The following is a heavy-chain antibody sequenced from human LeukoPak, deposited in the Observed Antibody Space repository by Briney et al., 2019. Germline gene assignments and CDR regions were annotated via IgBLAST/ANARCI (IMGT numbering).Heavy chain of an antibody. Sequence: PGGSLRLSCAASGFTFSSYSMNSVRQAPGKGLEWVSSVSSSSSYIYYADSVKGRFTISRDNAKNSLYLQMNSLRAEDTAVYYCARGGPAAGRFDYWGQGTLVTVSS. CDR1: GFTFSSYS. J-gene: IGHJ4*02. CDR3: ARGGPAAGRFDY. CDR2: VSSSSSYI. V-gene: IGHV3-21*01. D-gene: IGHD6-13*01.